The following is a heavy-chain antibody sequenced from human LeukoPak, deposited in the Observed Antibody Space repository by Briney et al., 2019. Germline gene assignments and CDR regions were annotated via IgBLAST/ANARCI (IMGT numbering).Heavy chain of an antibody. V-gene: IGHV1-3*01. J-gene: IGHJ6*04. Sequence: ASVKVSCKASGYTFTSYAMHWVRQAPGQRLEWMGWINAGNGNTKYSQKLQGRVTITRDTSASTAYMELSSLRSEDTAVYYCARGDCSGGSCYFNRDYYYGMDVWGKGTTVTVSS. D-gene: IGHD2-15*01. CDR3: ARGDCSGGSCYFNRDYYYGMDV. CDR1: GYTFTSYA. CDR2: INAGNGNT.